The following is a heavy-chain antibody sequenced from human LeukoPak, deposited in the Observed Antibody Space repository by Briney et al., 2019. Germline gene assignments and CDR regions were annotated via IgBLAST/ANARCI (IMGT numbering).Heavy chain of an antibody. D-gene: IGHD6-19*01. J-gene: IGHJ4*02. CDR2: ISGSGSST. V-gene: IGHV3-23*01. Sequence: GGSLRLSCAASGFTFSSYAMSWVRQAPGKGLEWVSGISGSGSSTYNADSVKGRFTISRVNSENTLYLQMNSLRAEDTAVYYCARTREQWQVLDYWGQGTLVTVSS. CDR3: ARTREQWQVLDY. CDR1: GFTFSSYA.